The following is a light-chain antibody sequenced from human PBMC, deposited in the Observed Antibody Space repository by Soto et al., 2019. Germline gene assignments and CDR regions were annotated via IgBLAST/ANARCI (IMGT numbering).Light chain of an antibody. J-gene: IGLJ1*01. Sequence: QSVLTQPASVSGSPGQSITISCTGTSSDVGYYNLVSWYQQHPGKAPKLMIYEVSKRPSGFSNRFSGSKSGNTASPTISGLQAEDEADYYCCSYAGSSTHYVFGTGTKVTVL. CDR2: EVS. CDR1: SSDVGYYNL. CDR3: CSYAGSSTHYV. V-gene: IGLV2-23*02.